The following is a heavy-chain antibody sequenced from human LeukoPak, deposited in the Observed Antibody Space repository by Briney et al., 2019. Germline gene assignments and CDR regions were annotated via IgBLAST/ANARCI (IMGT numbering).Heavy chain of an antibody. CDR3: ARGRWSFDY. D-gene: IGHD5-24*01. Sequence: PGGSMRLSCAASGFTFSRYGMHWVRQAPGKGLEWVAFIRYDGSNKYYADSEKGRFTISRDNSKNTLYMQMNSLRAEDTAVYYCARGRWSFDYWGQGTLVTVSS. V-gene: IGHV3-30*02. CDR1: GFTFSRYG. J-gene: IGHJ4*02. CDR2: IRYDGSNK.